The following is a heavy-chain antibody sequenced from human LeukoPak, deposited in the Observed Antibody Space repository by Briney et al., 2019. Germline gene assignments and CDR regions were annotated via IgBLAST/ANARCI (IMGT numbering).Heavy chain of an antibody. D-gene: IGHD3-10*01. J-gene: IGHJ4*02. CDR1: GFTFSNAW. CDR3: TTDPALLLWFGEYDDY. CDR2: IKGKTDGGTT. V-gene: IGHV3-15*07. Sequence: GGSLRLSCAASGFTFSNAWMNWVRQAPGKGLEWVGRIKGKTDGGTTDYAAPVKGRFTISRDDSKNTLYLQMNSLKTEDTAVYYCTTDPALLLWFGEYDDYWGQGTLVTVSS.